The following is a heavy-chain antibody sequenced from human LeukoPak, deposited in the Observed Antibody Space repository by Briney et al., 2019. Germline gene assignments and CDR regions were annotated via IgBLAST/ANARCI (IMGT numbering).Heavy chain of an antibody. CDR1: GFTFSSYA. CDR3: AKYCGGDSFRNFDS. J-gene: IGHJ4*02. CDR2: IGPSGGDI. V-gene: IGHV3-23*01. D-gene: IGHD2-21*02. Sequence: PGGSLRLSCAASGFTFSSYAMTWVRQAPGRGLEWVTVIGPSGGDIIYADSVKGRFTISRDNSANTLYLEMNSLRAEDTAVYYCAKYCGGDSFRNFDSWGQGTLVTVSS.